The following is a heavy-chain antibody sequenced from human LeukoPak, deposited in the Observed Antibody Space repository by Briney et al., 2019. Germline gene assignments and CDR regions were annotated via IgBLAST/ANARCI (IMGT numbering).Heavy chain of an antibody. V-gene: IGHV4-59*01. CDR1: GGSMSGYY. J-gene: IGHJ2*01. CDR2: IYYSGST. D-gene: IGHD2/OR15-2a*01. CDR3: ARLRYYDRSYWYFDL. Sequence: SETLSLTCTVSGGSMSGYYWSWIRQPPGKGLVWIGYIYYSGSTNYNPSLKSRVTISVDTSKNQFALKLSSLTAADTAVYYCARLRYYDRSYWYFDLWGRGTLVTVSS.